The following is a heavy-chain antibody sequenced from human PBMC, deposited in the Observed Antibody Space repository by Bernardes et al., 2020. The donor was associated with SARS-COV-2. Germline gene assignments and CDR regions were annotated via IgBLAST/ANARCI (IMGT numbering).Heavy chain of an antibody. CDR1: SSSIYTSGYY. J-gene: IGHJ3*02. V-gene: IGHV4-39*01. CDR3: ARTTIHVAGPPFDI. Sequence: SETRSLTCTVSSSSIYTSGYYWGWIRQPPGKGLEWVGHIHYKGNTYYNPSLKCRVTISVDTSKNQLSLKLTSVTPADTSVYYCARTTIHVAGPPFDIWGQGTVVTVSS. D-gene: IGHD6-19*01. CDR2: IHYKGNT.